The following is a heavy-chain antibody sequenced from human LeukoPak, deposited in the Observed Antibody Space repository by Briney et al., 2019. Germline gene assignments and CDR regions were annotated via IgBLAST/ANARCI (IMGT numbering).Heavy chain of an antibody. Sequence: PGGSLRLSCAASGFTFDDYGMSWVRQAPGKGLESVSAINWNGGSTSYADSVQGRFTIFRDNAKNSLYLQMNGLRAEDTALYYCARDMDYYYYMDVWGKGTTVTVSS. CDR3: ARDMDYYYYMDV. J-gene: IGHJ6*03. D-gene: IGHD3-10*01. CDR2: INWNGGST. V-gene: IGHV3-20*04. CDR1: GFTFDDYG.